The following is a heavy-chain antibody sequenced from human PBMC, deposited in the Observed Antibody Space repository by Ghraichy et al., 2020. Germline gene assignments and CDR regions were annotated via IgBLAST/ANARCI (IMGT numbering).Heavy chain of an antibody. J-gene: IGHJ4*02. CDR2: LNPDGSTI. D-gene: IGHD6-13*01. Sequence: GGSLRLSCVASGFSFSSYWMHWVRQAPGKGLVWVSRLNPDGSTINYADSVEGRFTISRDNAKNTVYLHMTSLRVEDTAIYYCTRGGSGVAEALIIGGQGTLVTVSS. V-gene: IGHV3-74*01. CDR3: TRGGSGVAEALII. CDR1: GFSFSSYW.